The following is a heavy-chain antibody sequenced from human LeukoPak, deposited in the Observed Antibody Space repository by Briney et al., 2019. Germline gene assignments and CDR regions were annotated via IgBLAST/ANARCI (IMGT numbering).Heavy chain of an antibody. CDR1: GYTFTGYY. J-gene: IGHJ3*02. D-gene: IGHD6-13*01. CDR2: INPNSGGT. CDR3: ARMRQGRQQLVLSFAFDI. V-gene: IGHV1-2*02. Sequence: ASVKVSCKASGYTFTGYYMHWVRQAPGQGLEWMGWINPNSGGTNYAQKFQGRVTMTRDTSISTAYMELSRLRSDDTAVYYCARMRQGRQQLVLSFAFDIWGQGTMVTVSS.